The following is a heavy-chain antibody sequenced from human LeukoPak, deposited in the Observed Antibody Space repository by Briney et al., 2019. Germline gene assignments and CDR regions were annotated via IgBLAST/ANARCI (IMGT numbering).Heavy chain of an antibody. D-gene: IGHD2-15*01. Sequence: SVKVSCKASGGTFSSYAISWVRQAPGQGLEWMGRIIPILGIANYAQKFQGRVTITADKSASTAYMELSSLRSEDTAVYYCARGGYCSGGSCYENWFDPWGQGTLVTVSS. CDR1: GGTFSSYA. CDR3: ARGGYCSGGSCYENWFDP. J-gene: IGHJ5*02. V-gene: IGHV1-69*04. CDR2: IIPILGIA.